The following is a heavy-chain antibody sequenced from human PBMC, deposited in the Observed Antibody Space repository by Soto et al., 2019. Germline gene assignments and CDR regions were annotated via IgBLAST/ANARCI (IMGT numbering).Heavy chain of an antibody. V-gene: IGHV1-3*01. J-gene: IGHJ5*02. D-gene: IGHD3-16*01. CDR2: INADKGDT. CDR3: ARGLFAGVATFWDYAKGFAP. CDR1: GYSFTDFA. Sequence: ASVKVSCKASGYSFTDFAMHWVRLASGQRLEWMGWINADKGDTKYSPKFQGRVTITRDTSATTVYMELRSLRSEDTAVYYCARGLFAGVATFWDYAKGFAPWGKGTEVTVS.